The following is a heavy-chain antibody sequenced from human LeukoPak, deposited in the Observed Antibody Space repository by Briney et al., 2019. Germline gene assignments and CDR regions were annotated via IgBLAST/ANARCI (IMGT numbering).Heavy chain of an antibody. D-gene: IGHD2-2*02. V-gene: IGHV4-39*01. CDR2: IYYSGST. CDR1: GGSISNTEYY. Sequence: PSETLSLTCTVSGGSISNTEYYWGWIRQPPGKGLEWIGSIYYSGSTYYNPSPKSRVTISVDTSKNQFSLKLSSVTAADTAVYYCARVGYCSSTSCYKSNWFDPWGQGTLVTVSS. J-gene: IGHJ5*02. CDR3: ARVGYCSSTSCYKSNWFDP.